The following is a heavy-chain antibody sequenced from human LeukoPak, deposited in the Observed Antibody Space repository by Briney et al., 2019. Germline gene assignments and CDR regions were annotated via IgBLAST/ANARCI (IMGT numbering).Heavy chain of an antibody. CDR2: INTNTGNP. J-gene: IGHJ4*02. Sequence: ASVEVSCKASGYTFAGHAMNWVRQAPGQGPEWMGYINTNTGNPTYAQGFTGRFVFSLDTSVSTAYLQISSLKPEDTGVYYCAKGGWVAVTGMDSWGQGTLVTVSS. V-gene: IGHV7-4-1*02. CDR1: GYTFAGHA. D-gene: IGHD6-19*01. CDR3: AKGGWVAVTGMDS.